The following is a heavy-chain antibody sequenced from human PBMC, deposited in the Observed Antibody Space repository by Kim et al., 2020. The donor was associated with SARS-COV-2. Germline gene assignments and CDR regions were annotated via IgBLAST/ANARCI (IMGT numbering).Heavy chain of an antibody. V-gene: IGHV4-34*01. CDR3: ARGFQGHFWSGYYPPYFDY. J-gene: IGHJ4*02. Sequence: SETLSLTCAVYGGSFSGYYWSWIRQPPGKGLEWIGEINHSGSTNYNPSLKSRVTISVDTSKNQFSLKLSSVTAADTAVYYCARGFQGHFWSGYYPPYFDYWGQGTLVTVSS. CDR2: INHSGST. D-gene: IGHD3-3*02. CDR1: GGSFSGYY.